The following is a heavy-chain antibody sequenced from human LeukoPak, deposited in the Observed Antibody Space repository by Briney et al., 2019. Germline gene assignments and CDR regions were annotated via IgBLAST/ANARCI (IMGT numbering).Heavy chain of an antibody. CDR3: ARARRGLEYYDILTGYSQDLYYFDY. Sequence: SETLSLTCAVYGGSFSGYYWSWIRQPPGKGLEWIGEINHSGSTNYNPSLKSRVTISVDTSKNQFSLKLSSVTAADTAVYYCARARRGLEYYDILTGYSQDLYYFDYCGQGTLVTVSS. D-gene: IGHD3-9*01. CDR2: INHSGST. V-gene: IGHV4-34*01. J-gene: IGHJ4*02. CDR1: GGSFSGYY.